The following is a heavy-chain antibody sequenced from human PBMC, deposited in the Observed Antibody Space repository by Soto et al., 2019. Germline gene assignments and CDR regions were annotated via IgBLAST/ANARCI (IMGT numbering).Heavy chain of an antibody. Sequence: ESGPTLVNPTETLTLTCTVSGFSLSNARMGVSWIRQPPGKALEWLAHIFSNDEKSYSTSLKSRLTISKDTSKSQVVLTMTNMDPVDTATYYCARMLRYSSGWYPGWFDPWGQGTLVTVSS. J-gene: IGHJ5*02. D-gene: IGHD6-19*01. CDR3: ARMLRYSSGWYPGWFDP. CDR1: GFSLSNARMG. V-gene: IGHV2-26*01. CDR2: IFSNDEK.